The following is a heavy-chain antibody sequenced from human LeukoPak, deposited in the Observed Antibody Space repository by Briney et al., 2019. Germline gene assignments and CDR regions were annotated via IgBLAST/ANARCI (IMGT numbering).Heavy chain of an antibody. Sequence: GGSLRLSCAASGSTFSSYWMSWVRQAPGKGLEWVANIKQDGSEKYYVDSVKGRFTISRDNAKNSLYLQMNSLRAEDTAVYYCARETLYCSSTSCYKYYYYYGMDVWGQGTTVTVSS. J-gene: IGHJ6*02. CDR1: GSTFSSYW. CDR3: ARETLYCSSTSCYKYYYYYGMDV. V-gene: IGHV3-7*01. D-gene: IGHD2-2*02. CDR2: IKQDGSEK.